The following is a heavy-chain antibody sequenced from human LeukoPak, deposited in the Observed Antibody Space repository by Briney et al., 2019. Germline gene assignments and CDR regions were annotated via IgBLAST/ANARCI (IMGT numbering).Heavy chain of an antibody. CDR2: NSGSGAST. CDR3: AKVISFYYDSSGYYYFDY. D-gene: IGHD3-22*01. Sequence: GGSLRLSCAASGFTFSDFAISWVRQAPGKGLEWVSANSGSGASTYYAASVKGRFTISRDNSKNTLYLQMNSLRADDTAVYYCAKVISFYYDSSGYYYFDYWGQGTLVTVSS. J-gene: IGHJ4*02. CDR1: GFTFSDFA. V-gene: IGHV3-23*01.